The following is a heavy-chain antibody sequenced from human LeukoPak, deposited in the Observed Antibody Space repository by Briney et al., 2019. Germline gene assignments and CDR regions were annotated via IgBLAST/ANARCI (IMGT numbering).Heavy chain of an antibody. CDR1: GGSIISSNW. CDR3: ARDSGTHDY. Sequence: SGTLSLTCAVSGGSIISSNWWSWVRQPPGKGLEWMGEIHHSGSTNFHPSLKSRLTMSVDKSKNQFSLNLTSVTAADTAVYYCARDSGTHDYWGQGTLVTVSS. CDR2: IHHSGST. V-gene: IGHV4-4*02. J-gene: IGHJ4*02. D-gene: IGHD1-26*01.